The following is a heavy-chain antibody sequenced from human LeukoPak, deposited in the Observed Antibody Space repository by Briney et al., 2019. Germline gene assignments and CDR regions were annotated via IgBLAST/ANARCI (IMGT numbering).Heavy chain of an antibody. D-gene: IGHD5-12*01. J-gene: IGHJ4*02. CDR3: ASNRRDGYNYEPVDY. CDR2: INPSGGST. V-gene: IGHV1-46*01. Sequence: ASVKVSCKASGYTFTSYYMHWVRQAPGQGLEWMGIINPSGGSTSYAQKFQGRVTMTRDTSTSTVYMELSSLRSEDTAVYYCASNRRDGYNYEPVDYWGQGTLVTVSS. CDR1: GYTFTSYY.